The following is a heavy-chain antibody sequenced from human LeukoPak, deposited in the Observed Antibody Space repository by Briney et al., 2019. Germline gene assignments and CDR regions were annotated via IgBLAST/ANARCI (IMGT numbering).Heavy chain of an antibody. CDR2: IYYSGST. CDR1: GGSISSYY. D-gene: IGHD3-22*01. V-gene: IGHV4-59*12. CDR3: ARGLRDYYDSSGPYDY. Sequence: SETLSLTCTVSGGSISSYYWSWIRQPPGKGLEWIGYIYYSGSTYYNPSLKSRVTISVDTSKNQFSLKLSSVTAADTAVYYCARGLRDYYDSSGPYDYWGQGTLVTVSS. J-gene: IGHJ4*02.